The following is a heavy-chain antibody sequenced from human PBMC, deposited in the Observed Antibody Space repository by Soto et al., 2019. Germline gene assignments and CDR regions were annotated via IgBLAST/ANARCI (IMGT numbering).Heavy chain of an antibody. CDR1: AFTFSSYE. CDR3: ARPLERRVHGAFDI. D-gene: IGHD1-1*01. Sequence: EVQLVESGGGLVQPGGSLRLSCAASAFTFSSYEMNWVRQAPGKGLEWVSYISSSDRTIYYADSVKGRFTISRDNAKNSLYLQMNSLRAEDTAVYYCARPLERRVHGAFDIWGQGTMVTVSS. V-gene: IGHV3-48*03. J-gene: IGHJ3*02. CDR2: ISSSDRTI.